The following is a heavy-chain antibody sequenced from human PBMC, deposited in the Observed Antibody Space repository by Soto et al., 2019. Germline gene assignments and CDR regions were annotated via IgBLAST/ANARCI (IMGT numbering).Heavy chain of an antibody. V-gene: IGHV4-34*01. CDR1: GGSFSGYY. J-gene: IGHJ3*02. CDR3: ARARYYYDSSGPAVDAFGI. Sequence: SETLSLTCAVYGGSFSGYYWSWIRQPPGKGLEWIGEINHSGSTNYNPSLKSRVTISVDTSKNQFSLKLSSVTAADTAVYYCARARYYYDSSGPAVDAFGIWGQGTTVTVSS. D-gene: IGHD3-22*01. CDR2: INHSGST.